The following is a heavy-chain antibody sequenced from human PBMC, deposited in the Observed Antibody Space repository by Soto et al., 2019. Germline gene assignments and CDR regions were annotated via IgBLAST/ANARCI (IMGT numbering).Heavy chain of an antibody. J-gene: IGHJ1*01. CDR2: IKSRLDGGTT. D-gene: IGHD4-17*01. CDR3: ATLYGDYGLTFQH. CDR1: GLTFNNAW. Sequence: EVQLVESGGGLVKPGGSLRLSCVSSGLTFNNAWMSWVRQAPGKGLEWIGRIKSRLDGGTTDYGAPAKGRFTISRDDSKSTLYLQMNSLKIEDTAVYYCATLYGDYGLTFQHWGRGSLVAVS. V-gene: IGHV3-15*01.